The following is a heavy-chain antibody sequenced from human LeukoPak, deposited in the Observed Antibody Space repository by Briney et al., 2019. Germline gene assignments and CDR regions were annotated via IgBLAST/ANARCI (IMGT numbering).Heavy chain of an antibody. J-gene: IGHJ4*02. V-gene: IGHV3-15*01. CDR3: TTDYYDSSGF. CDR2: IKSKTDGGTT. D-gene: IGHD3-22*01. Sequence: GGSLRLSCAASGFTFSNAWMSWVRQAPGKGLEWVGRIKSKTDGGTTDYAAPVKGRFTILRDDSKNTLYLQMDSLKSEDTAVYYCTTDYYDSSGFWGQGTLVTVSS. CDR1: GFTFSNAW.